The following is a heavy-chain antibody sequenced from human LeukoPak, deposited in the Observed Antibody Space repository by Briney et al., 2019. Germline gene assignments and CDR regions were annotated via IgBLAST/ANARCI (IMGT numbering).Heavy chain of an antibody. CDR3: ASIVATTSVDV. D-gene: IGHD5-12*01. CDR2: IIPIFGTA. CDR1: GGTFSSYA. J-gene: IGHJ6*04. Sequence: ASVKVSCKASGGTFSSYAISWVRQAPGQGLEWMGGIIPIFGTANYAQKFQGGVTITADKSTSTAYMELSSLRSEDTAVYYCASIVATTSVDVWGKGTTVTVSS. V-gene: IGHV1-69*06.